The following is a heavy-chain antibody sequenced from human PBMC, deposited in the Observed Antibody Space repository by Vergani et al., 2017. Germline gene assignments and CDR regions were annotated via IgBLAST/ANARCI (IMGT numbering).Heavy chain of an antibody. J-gene: IGHJ3*02. CDR3: ARCLTDSGAFDI. CDR2: IYPGDSNT. D-gene: IGHD2-15*01. Sequence: EVQLVQSGAEVKKPGELLLISCEGSGYSFISYWIGWVRHMPGKGLGWTGIIYPGDSNTRSSPSVQGQVTLSADKSISTAYLQWSSLKASDTAMSYCARCLTDSGAFDIWGQGTMVTVSS. V-gene: IGHV5-51*01. CDR1: GYSFISYW.